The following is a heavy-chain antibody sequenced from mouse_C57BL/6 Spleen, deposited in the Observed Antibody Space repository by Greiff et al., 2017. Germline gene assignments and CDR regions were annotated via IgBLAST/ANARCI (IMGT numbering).Heavy chain of an antibody. J-gene: IGHJ4*01. Sequence: QVQLQQPGAELVRPGTSVKLSCKASGYTFTSYWMHWVKQRPGQGLEWIGVIDPSDSYTNYNQKFKGKATLTVDTSSSTAYMQLSSLTSEDSAVYYCARRGYDGYPYAMDYWGQGTSVTVSS. CDR1: GYTFTSYW. D-gene: IGHD2-3*01. V-gene: IGHV1-59*01. CDR3: ARRGYDGYPYAMDY. CDR2: IDPSDSYT.